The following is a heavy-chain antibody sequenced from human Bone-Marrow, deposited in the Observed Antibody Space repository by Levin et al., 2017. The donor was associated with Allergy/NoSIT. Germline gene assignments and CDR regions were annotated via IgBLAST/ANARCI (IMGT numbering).Heavy chain of an antibody. J-gene: IGHJ4*02. V-gene: IGHV3-53*01. CDR2: IYSRGST. CDR1: GFTVGNNY. Sequence: GGSLRLSCAVSGFTVGNNYMHWVRQAPGKGLEWVCLIYSRGSTAYADSVKGRFTISRDSSQNMVYLQMSRLRVEATAFYYCAARNVQWPQWGRGALVTVSS. CDR3: AARNVQWPQ. D-gene: IGHD6-19*01.